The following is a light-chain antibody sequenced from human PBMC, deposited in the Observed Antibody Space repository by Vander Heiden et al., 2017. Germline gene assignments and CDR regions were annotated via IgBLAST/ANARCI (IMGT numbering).Light chain of an antibody. V-gene: IGKV1-9*01. CDR3: QQLNSYLFT. CDR2: AAS. Sequence: IQLTQSPSILSVSVGDRVTIPCRASQGISSYLAWYQQKPGKAPKLLIYAASTLQSGVPSRFSGSGSGTEFTLTISSLQPEDFATYYCQQLNSYLFTFGPGTKVDIK. J-gene: IGKJ3*01. CDR1: QGISSY.